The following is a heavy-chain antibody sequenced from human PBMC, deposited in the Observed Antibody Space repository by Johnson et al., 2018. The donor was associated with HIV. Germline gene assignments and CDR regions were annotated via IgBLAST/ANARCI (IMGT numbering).Heavy chain of an antibody. CDR1: GFTFSSYD. CDR3: AKDLFTEREDDAFDI. CDR2: IGTAGDT. V-gene: IGHV3-13*01. D-gene: IGHD1-26*01. J-gene: IGHJ3*02. Sequence: MLLVESGGGLVQPGGSLRLSCAASGFTFSSYDMHWVRQATGKGLEWVSAIGTAGDTYYPGSVKGRFTISRENAKNSLYLQMNSLRAEDTAVYYCAKDLFTEREDDAFDIWGQGTMVTVSS.